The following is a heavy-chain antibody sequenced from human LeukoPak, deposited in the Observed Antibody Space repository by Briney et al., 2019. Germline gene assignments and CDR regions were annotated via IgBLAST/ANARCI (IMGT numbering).Heavy chain of an antibody. CDR1: GFTFSSYW. V-gene: IGHV3-7*01. CDR3: ARYGLGDTFDI. Sequence: GGSLRLSCAASGFTFSSYWMSWVRQAPGKGLEWVASIKQDGSETRYVDSMKGRFTIFRDNTKTSLYLQMNSLRAEDTAVYYCARYGLGDTFDIWGQGTVVTVSS. D-gene: IGHD4-17*01. CDR2: IKQDGSET. J-gene: IGHJ3*02.